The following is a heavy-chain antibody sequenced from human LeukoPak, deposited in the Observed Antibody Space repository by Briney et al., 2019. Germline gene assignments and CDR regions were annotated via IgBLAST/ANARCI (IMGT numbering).Heavy chain of an antibody. CDR1: VFTLSSYW. Sequence: GGSLRLSCSASVFTLSSYWMHWVRQAPGKGLVWVSRINTDGSRTNYADSVKGRFTVSRDNAKNTLYLQMNRLRAEDTAVYYCARVIGWDEPFDIWGQGTMVTVSS. CDR2: INTDGSRT. D-gene: IGHD1-26*01. CDR3: ARVIGWDEPFDI. J-gene: IGHJ3*02. V-gene: IGHV3-74*01.